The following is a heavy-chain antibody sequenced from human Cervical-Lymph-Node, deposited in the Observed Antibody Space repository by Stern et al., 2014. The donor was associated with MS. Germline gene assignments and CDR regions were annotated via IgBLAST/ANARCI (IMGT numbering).Heavy chain of an antibody. CDR1: GFTFSDYY. V-gene: IGHV3-11*01. Sequence: DQLVESGGGLVKPGGSLRLSCAASGFTFSDYYMSWIRQAPGKGLEWVSYISSSGFTIYYADSVQGRFSISRDNAKKSLYLQMNSLRAEDTAVYYCARASPNYDFWSGYYIRTKEFDYWGQGTLVTVSS. CDR3: ARASPNYDFWSGYYIRTKEFDY. D-gene: IGHD3-3*01. J-gene: IGHJ4*02. CDR2: ISSSGFTI.